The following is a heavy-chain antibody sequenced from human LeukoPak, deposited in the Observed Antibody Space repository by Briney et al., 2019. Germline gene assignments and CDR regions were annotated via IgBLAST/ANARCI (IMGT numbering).Heavy chain of an antibody. CDR1: GGSFSGYY. Sequence: PSETLSLTCAVYGGSFSGYYWSWIRQPPGKGLEWIGEIHHSGSTNYNPSLKGRVTISVDTSKNQFSLKLSSVTAAGTAVYYCARGAQAFDIWGQGTMVTVSS. V-gene: IGHV4-34*01. CDR2: IHHSGST. CDR3: ARGAQAFDI. J-gene: IGHJ3*02.